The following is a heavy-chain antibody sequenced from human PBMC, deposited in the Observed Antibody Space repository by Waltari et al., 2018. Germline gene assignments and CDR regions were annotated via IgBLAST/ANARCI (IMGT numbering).Heavy chain of an antibody. J-gene: IGHJ1*01. CDR3: AEMGGDSFQYFQH. V-gene: IGHV1-2*06. CDR2: INPNRGGT. Sequence: QVQLVQSGAEVKKPGASVKVSCKASGYTFTGYYMHWVRPAPGQGLAWMGPINPNRGGTNYAQKFQGRVTITADKSTSTAYMELSSLRSEDTAVYYCAEMGGDSFQYFQHWGQGTLVTVSS. D-gene: IGHD3-16*01. CDR1: GYTFTGYY.